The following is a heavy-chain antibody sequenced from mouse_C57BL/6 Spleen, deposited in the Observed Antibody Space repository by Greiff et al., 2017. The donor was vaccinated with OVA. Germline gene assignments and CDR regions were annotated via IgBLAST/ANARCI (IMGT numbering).Heavy chain of an antibody. V-gene: IGHV1-82*01. D-gene: IGHD2-2*01. CDR2: IYPGDGDT. J-gene: IGHJ4*01. Sequence: QVQLKQSGPELVKPGASVKISCKASGYAFSSSWMNWVKQRPGKGLEWIGRIYPGDGDTNYNGKFKGKATLTADKSSSTAYMQLSSLTSEDSAVYFCASDYGYDYYAMDYWGQGTSVTVSS. CDR1: GYAFSSSW. CDR3: ASDYGYDYYAMDY.